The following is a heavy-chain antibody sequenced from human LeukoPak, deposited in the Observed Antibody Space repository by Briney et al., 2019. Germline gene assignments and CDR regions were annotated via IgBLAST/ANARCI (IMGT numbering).Heavy chain of an antibody. J-gene: IGHJ4*02. CDR3: ARAVSGGIRPDY. D-gene: IGHD2-15*01. V-gene: IGHV4-31*03. Sequence: SETLSLTCTVSGGSISSGGYYWSWIRQHPGKGLEWIGYIYYSGSTYYNPSLKSRVTISVDTSKNQFSLKLSSVTAADTAAYYCARAVSGGIRPDYWGQGTLVTVSS. CDR1: GGSISSGGYY. CDR2: IYYSGST.